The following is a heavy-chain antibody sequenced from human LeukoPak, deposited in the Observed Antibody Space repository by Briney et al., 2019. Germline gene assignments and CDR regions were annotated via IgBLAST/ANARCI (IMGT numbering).Heavy chain of an antibody. V-gene: IGHV4-39*07. D-gene: IGHD3-3*01. Sequence: SETLSLTCTVSGGSISSSSYYWGWIRQPPGKGLEWIGSIYYSGSTYYNPSLKSRVTISVDTSKNQFSLKLSSVTAADTAVYYCAKQSSGGYEPNGSAPGARETLVTAPS. CDR3: AKQSSGGYEPNGSAP. CDR1: GGSISSSSYY. CDR2: IYYSGST. J-gene: IGHJ5*02.